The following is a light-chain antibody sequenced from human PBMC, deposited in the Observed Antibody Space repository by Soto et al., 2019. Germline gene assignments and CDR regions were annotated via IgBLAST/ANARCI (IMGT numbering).Light chain of an antibody. CDR1: LGISSY. CDR3: QQLNTYPVT. CDR2: AAS. J-gene: IGKJ4*01. V-gene: IGKV1-9*01. Sequence: IQLTQSPSSLSASMGDRVPITCRASLGISSYLAWYQQKPGKAPKLLIYAASTLQSGVPSRFSGSGSGTDFTLTISSLQAEDFATYSCQQLNTYPVTFGGGTKVDI.